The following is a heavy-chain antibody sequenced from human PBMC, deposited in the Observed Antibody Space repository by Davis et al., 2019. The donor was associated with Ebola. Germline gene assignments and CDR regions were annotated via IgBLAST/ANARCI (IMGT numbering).Heavy chain of an antibody. V-gene: IGHV1-18*01. CDR1: GYTFSSFG. J-gene: IGHJ6*02. D-gene: IGHD3-16*01. CDR3: ARMGELVNYYYYYGMDV. Sequence: ASVKVSCKASGYTFSSFGFTWVRQAPGQGLEWMGWISAYNGNTNYAQKVQDRVTVTTDTSTSTAYMELRGLTSDNTAVYYCARMGELVNYYYYYGMDVWGQGTTVTVSS. CDR2: ISAYNGNT.